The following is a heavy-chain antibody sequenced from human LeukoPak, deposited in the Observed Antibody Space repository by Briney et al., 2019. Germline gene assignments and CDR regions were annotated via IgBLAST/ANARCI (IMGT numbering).Heavy chain of an antibody. Sequence: GGSLRLSCAASGFSFSSYPMHWVRQAPGKGLERVSAISGSGGSTYYADSVKGRFTISRDNSKNTLYLQTNSLRAEDTAVYYCANRGNSYAPTDYWGQGTLVTVSS. V-gene: IGHV3-23*01. CDR1: GFSFSSYP. CDR2: ISGSGGST. D-gene: IGHD5-18*01. J-gene: IGHJ4*02. CDR3: ANRGNSYAPTDY.